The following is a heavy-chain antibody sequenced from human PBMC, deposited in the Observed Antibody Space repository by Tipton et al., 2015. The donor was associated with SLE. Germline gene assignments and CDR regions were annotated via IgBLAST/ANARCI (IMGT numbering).Heavy chain of an antibody. Sequence: TLSLTCTVSGGSISSYYWSWIRQPPGKGLEWIGYIYTRGSTDYNPSLKSRVTISVDTSKKQFSLKLRSVTAADTAVYYCARDRNSGAFDIWGQGTKVTVSS. CDR1: GGSISSYY. CDR3: ARDRNSGAFDI. J-gene: IGHJ3*02. D-gene: IGHD1-7*01. CDR2: IYTRGST. V-gene: IGHV4-4*08.